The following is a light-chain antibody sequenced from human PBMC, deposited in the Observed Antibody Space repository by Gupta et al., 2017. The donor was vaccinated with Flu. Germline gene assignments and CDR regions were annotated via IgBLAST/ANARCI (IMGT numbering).Light chain of an antibody. J-gene: IGLJ3*02. CDR1: SSDVGGYNY. CDR3: SLYEGNTEV. Sequence: QSALTQPPSASGSPGQSVTISCTGTSSDVGGYNYVSWYQQHPGKVPKVRIYEVSKRPSGVPDRFYGAKSGNKATMHVSGLQAEEYSSESSSLYEGNTEVFGTGTKLTVL. V-gene: IGLV2-8*01. CDR2: EVS.